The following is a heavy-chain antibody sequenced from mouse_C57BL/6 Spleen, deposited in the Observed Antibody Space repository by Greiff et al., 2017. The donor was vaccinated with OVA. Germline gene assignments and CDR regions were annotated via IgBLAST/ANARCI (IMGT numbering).Heavy chain of an antibody. CDR3: ARDYYSNYFDV. J-gene: IGHJ1*03. CDR2: INPSSGYT. Sequence: VQLQQSGAGLARPGASVKMSCKASGYTFTSYTMHWVKQRPGQGLEWIGYINPSSGYTKYNQKFKDKATLTADKSSSTAYMQLSSLTSEDSAVYYCARDYYSNYFDVWGTGTTVTVSS. V-gene: IGHV1-4*01. D-gene: IGHD2-5*01. CDR1: GYTFTSYT.